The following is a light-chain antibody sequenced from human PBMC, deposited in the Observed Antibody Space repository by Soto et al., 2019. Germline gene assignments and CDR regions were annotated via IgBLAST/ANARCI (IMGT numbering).Light chain of an antibody. CDR3: QTWGTGIVV. CDR1: SGHSSYA. J-gene: IGLJ2*01. Sequence: QTVVTQSPSASASLGASVKLTCTLSSGHSSYAIAWHQQQPEKGPRYLMKLNSDGSHSKGDGIPDRFSGSSSGAERYLTISSLQSEDEADYYCQTWGTGIVVFGGATKVTVL. V-gene: IGLV4-69*01. CDR2: LNSDGSH.